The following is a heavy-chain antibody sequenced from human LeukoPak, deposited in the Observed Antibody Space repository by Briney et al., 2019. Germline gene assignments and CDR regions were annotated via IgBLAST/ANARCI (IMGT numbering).Heavy chain of an antibody. V-gene: IGHV1-69*13. Sequence: SVKVSCKASGGTFSSYAISWVRQAPGQGLEWMGGISPIFGTANYAQKFQGRVTITADESTSTAYMELSSLRSEDTAVYYCGTGYCSSTSCYTMMDYWGQGTLVTVSS. CDR2: ISPIFGTA. D-gene: IGHD2-2*02. CDR3: GTGYCSSTSCYTMMDY. J-gene: IGHJ4*02. CDR1: GGTFSSYA.